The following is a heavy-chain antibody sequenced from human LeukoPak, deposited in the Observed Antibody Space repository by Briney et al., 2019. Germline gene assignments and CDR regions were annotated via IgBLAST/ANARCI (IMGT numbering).Heavy chain of an antibody. V-gene: IGHV3-48*04. D-gene: IGHD6-19*01. J-gene: IGHJ4*02. CDR1: GFTFSSYS. Sequence: GGSLRLSCAASGFTFSSYSMNWVRQAPGKGLKWVSYISPSDSTIYSADSVKGRFIISRDNAKNSLYLQMNSLRAEDTAVYSCARQSSGWSYFDCWGQGILVTVSS. CDR3: ARQSSGWSYFDC. CDR2: ISPSDSTI.